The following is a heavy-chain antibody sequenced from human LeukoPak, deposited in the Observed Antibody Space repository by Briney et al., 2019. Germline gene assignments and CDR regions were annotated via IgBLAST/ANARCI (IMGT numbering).Heavy chain of an antibody. D-gene: IGHD2-8*01. V-gene: IGHV3-43*02. Sequence: PGGSLRLSCAASGFTFDDYAMHWVRQAPGKGLERVSLISGDGGSTYYADSVKGRFTISRDNSKNSLYLQMNSLRTEDTALYYCAKDRYCTNGVCHTDAFDIWGQGTMVTVSS. J-gene: IGHJ3*02. CDR2: ISGDGGST. CDR3: AKDRYCTNGVCHTDAFDI. CDR1: GFTFDDYA.